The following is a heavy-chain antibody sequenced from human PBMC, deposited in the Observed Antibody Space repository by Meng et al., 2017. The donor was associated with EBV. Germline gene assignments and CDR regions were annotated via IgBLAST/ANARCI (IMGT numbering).Heavy chain of an antibody. J-gene: IGHJ5*02. Sequence: QVQVVELGAEVKKPGASVKVPCKAFGYTFTSYGISGVRQAPGQGLEWMGWISAYNGNTNYAQKLQGRVTMTTDTSTSTAYMELRSLRSDDTAVYYCARETSGYDFNWFDPWGQGTLVTVSS. V-gene: IGHV1-18*01. CDR2: ISAYNGNT. CDR3: ARETSGYDFNWFDP. D-gene: IGHD5-12*01. CDR1: GYTFTSYG.